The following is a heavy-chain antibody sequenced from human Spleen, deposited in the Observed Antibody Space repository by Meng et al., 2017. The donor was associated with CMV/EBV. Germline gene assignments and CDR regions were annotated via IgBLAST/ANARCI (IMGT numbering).Heavy chain of an antibody. Sequence: SVKVSCKASGYTFTGYYMHWVRQAPGQGLEWMGRIIPILGIANYAQRFQGRVTITADKSTSTAYMELSSLRSEDTAVYYCARHSSGYGYYGMDVWGQGTTVTVSS. J-gene: IGHJ6*02. CDR3: ARHSSGYGYYGMDV. CDR1: GYTFTGYY. V-gene: IGHV1-69*02. CDR2: IIPILGIA. D-gene: IGHD3-22*01.